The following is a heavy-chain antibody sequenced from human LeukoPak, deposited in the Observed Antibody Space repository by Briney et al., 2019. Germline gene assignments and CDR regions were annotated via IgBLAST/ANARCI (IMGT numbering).Heavy chain of an antibody. J-gene: IGHJ4*02. CDR3: ARESKIAPGDY. D-gene: IGHD6-13*01. CDR1: GFTFSSYN. CDR2: ITSSSSYI. V-gene: IGHV3-21*06. Sequence: GGSLRLSCAASGFTFSSYNMNWVRQAPGKGPEWVSSITSSSSYIYYADSVKGRFTISRDNAKNSLYLQMDSLRAEDTAVYYCARESKIAPGDYWGQGTLVTVSS.